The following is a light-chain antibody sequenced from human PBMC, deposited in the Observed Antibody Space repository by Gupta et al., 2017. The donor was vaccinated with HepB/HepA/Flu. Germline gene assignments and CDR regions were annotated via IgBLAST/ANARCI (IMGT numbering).Light chain of an antibody. V-gene: IGKV3-15*01. J-gene: IGKJ4*01. CDR3: RQYDNWPPFT. CDR2: GAS. CDR1: QSVFTN. Sequence: EVVMTQFPAALSVSPGQRVTLSCRASQSVFTNLAWFQHKPGQAPRLLIYGASTRATGVPARFSASGSGTDFTLTISSLQSEDIAVYYCRQYDNWPPFTFGGGTKVEIK.